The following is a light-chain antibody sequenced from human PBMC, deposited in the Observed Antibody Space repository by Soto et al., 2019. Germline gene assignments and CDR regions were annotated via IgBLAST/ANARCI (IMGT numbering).Light chain of an antibody. CDR3: SSYAGSSNYV. CDR1: SSDIGAYNY. V-gene: IGLV2-8*01. Sequence: QSALTQPPSASGSPGQSVTISCTGTSSDIGAYNYVSWYQQHPGKAPKLIIYEVSQRPSGVPDRFSGSTSGNTASLTVSGLQAEDEADYYCSSYAGSSNYVFGTGTKVTVL. J-gene: IGLJ1*01. CDR2: EVS.